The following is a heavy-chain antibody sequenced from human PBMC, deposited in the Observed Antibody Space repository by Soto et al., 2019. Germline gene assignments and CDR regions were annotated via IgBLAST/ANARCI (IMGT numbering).Heavy chain of an antibody. Sequence: GGSLRLSCAASGFTFSSYGMHWVRQAPGKGLEWVAVIWYDGSNKYYADSVKGRFTISRDNSKNTLYLQMNSLRAEDTAVYYCASDYYSSSSSYYVYYYGMDVWGQGTTVTAP. V-gene: IGHV3-33*01. D-gene: IGHD6-6*01. CDR2: IWYDGSNK. CDR3: ASDYYSSSSSYYVYYYGMDV. CDR1: GFTFSSYG. J-gene: IGHJ6*02.